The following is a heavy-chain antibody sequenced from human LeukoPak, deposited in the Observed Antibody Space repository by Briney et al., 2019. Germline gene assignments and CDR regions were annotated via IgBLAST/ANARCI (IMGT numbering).Heavy chain of an antibody. V-gene: IGHV1-2*02. Sequence: ASVKVSCKASGGTFSSYAISWVRQAPGQGLEWMGWINPNSGGTNYAQKFQGRVTMTRDTSISTAYMELSRLRSDDTAVYYCAAGGDYGDYWGQGTLVTVSS. CDR3: AAGGDYGDY. CDR2: INPNSGGT. J-gene: IGHJ4*02. D-gene: IGHD3-16*01. CDR1: GGTFSSYA.